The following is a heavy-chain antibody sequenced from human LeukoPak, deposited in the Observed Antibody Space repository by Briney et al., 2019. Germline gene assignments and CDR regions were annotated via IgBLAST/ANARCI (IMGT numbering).Heavy chain of an antibody. D-gene: IGHD6-13*01. V-gene: IGHV4-59*01. CDR2: VYYSGNA. J-gene: IGHJ5*02. Sequence: SETPSLTCTVSGGSISSNYWSWIRQPPGKGLEWIGYVYYSGNANYNPSLRSRVTMSVDTSKNQFSLKLSSVTAADTAIYYCARCSSNWNNWFDPWGQGTLVTVSS. CDR1: GGSISSNY. CDR3: ARCSSNWNNWFDP.